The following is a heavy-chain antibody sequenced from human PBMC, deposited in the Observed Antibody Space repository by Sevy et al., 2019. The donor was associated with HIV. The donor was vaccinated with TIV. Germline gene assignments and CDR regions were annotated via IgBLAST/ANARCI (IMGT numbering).Heavy chain of an antibody. J-gene: IGHJ3*02. V-gene: IGHV3-21*03. Sequence: GGSLRLSCAASGFTFSSYTMDWVRQAPGKGLEWVSSIIIGSNYIYYADSLKGRFTISRDNTKNSVFLQMHSLRAEDTALYYCARSVGLTDDGFDIWGQGTMVTVSS. CDR1: GFTFSSYT. CDR2: IIIGSNYI. CDR3: ARSVGLTDDGFDI. D-gene: IGHD3-10*01.